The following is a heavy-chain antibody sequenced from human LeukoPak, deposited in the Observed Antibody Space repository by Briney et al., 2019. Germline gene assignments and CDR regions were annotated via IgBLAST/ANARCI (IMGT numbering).Heavy chain of an antibody. Sequence: PGGSLRLSCAASGFTLPTYWTHWVRQAPGEGLEWVARINGDGSATHYADSVKGRFTISRDNAKNTLYLQMNSLRAEDTALYYCARGLNLAHYYGSGSYYRSAGLPDYWGQGTLVTVSS. D-gene: IGHD3-10*01. CDR1: GFTLPTYW. CDR2: INGDGSAT. J-gene: IGHJ4*02. CDR3: ARGLNLAHYYGSGSYYRSAGLPDY. V-gene: IGHV3-74*01.